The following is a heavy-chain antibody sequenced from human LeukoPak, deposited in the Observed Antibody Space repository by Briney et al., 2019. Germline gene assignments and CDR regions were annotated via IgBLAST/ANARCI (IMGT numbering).Heavy chain of an antibody. CDR3: AREARVVGALGY. Sequence: GGSLRLSCAASGFTFSSYSMNWVRQAPGKGLEWVSSISSSSSYIYYADSVKGRFTISRDNAKNSLYLQMNSLRAEDTAVYYCAREARVVGALGYWGQGTLVTVSS. CDR2: ISSSSSYI. D-gene: IGHD1-26*01. CDR1: GFTFSSYS. V-gene: IGHV3-21*01. J-gene: IGHJ4*02.